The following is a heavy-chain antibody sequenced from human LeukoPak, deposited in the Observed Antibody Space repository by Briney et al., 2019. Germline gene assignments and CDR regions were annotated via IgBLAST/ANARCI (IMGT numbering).Heavy chain of an antibody. CDR2: IYYSGST. J-gene: IGHJ4*02. CDR3: AREWYSSSWFDY. V-gene: IGHV4-39*07. Sequence: SETLSLTCTVSGGSISSSSYYWGWIRQPPGKGLEWIGSIYYSGSTYYNPSLKSRVTISVDTSKNQFSLKLSSVTAADTAVYYCAREWYSSSWFDYWGQGTLVTVSS. CDR1: GGSISSSSYY. D-gene: IGHD6-13*01.